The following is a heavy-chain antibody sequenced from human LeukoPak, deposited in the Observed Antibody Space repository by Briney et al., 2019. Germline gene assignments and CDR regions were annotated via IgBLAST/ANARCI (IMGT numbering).Heavy chain of an antibody. CDR1: GGSVSSGSYY. V-gene: IGHV4-61*01. D-gene: IGHD3-10*01. CDR3: ARGAWFGATRGGVFFHY. Sequence: SETLSLTCTVSGGSVSSGSYYWSWIRQPPGKGLEWIGYIYYSGSTNYNPSLKSRVTISVDTSKNQFSLKLSSVTAADTAVYYCARGAWFGATRGGVFFHYWGQGTLVTVSS. CDR2: IYYSGST. J-gene: IGHJ4*02.